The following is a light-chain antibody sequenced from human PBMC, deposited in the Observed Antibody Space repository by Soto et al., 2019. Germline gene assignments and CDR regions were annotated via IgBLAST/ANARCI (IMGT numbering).Light chain of an antibody. CDR3: QQRYNSWT. Sequence: VLTKSPATRSWSLGENYALSGRASQSVGNYLAWYQQKSGQAPSLLIYGASNRATGIPARFSGSGSGTDFTLTNSSLEPEEWAVYYCQQRYNSWTFGQGTEVDI. V-gene: IGKV3-11*01. J-gene: IGKJ1*01. CDR1: QSVGNY. CDR2: GAS.